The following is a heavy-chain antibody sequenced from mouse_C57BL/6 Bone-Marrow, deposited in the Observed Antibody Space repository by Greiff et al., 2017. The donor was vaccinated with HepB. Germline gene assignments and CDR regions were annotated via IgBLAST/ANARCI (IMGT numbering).Heavy chain of an antibody. V-gene: IGHV14-1*01. Sequence: EVQLQQSGAELVRPGASVKLSCTASGFNIKDYYMHWVKQRPEQGLEWIGRIDPEDGDTEYAPKFQGKATMTAETSSNTAYLQLSSLTSEDTAVYYCTRVYGSLFAYWGQGTLVTVSA. J-gene: IGHJ3*01. CDR1: GFNIKDYY. CDR3: TRVYGSLFAY. CDR2: IDPEDGDT. D-gene: IGHD1-1*01.